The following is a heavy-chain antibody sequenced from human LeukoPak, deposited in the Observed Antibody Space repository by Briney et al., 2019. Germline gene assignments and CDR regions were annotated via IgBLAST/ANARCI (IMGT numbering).Heavy chain of an antibody. J-gene: IGHJ6*04. CDR3: ASATLRCSGGSCYEMDV. V-gene: IGHV1-69*06. D-gene: IGHD2-15*01. CDR1: GGTFSSYT. Sequence: SVKVSCKASGGTFSSYTISRVRQAPGQGLEWMGGIIPLFGTPDYAQKFQDRLTITADKSTSTAYMELSSLRSEDTAVYYCASATLRCSGGSCYEMDVWGKGTTVTVSS. CDR2: IIPLFGTP.